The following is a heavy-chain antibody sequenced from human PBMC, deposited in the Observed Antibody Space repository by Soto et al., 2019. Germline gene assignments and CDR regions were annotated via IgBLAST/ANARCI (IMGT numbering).Heavy chain of an antibody. Sequence: SETLSLTCTVSGGSISSSSYYWGWIRQPPGKGLEWIGSIYYSGSTYYNPSLKSRVTISVDTSKNQFSLKLSSVTAADTAVYYCARHFLGRDCTNGVCSPREWFDPWGQGTLVTVSS. V-gene: IGHV4-39*01. D-gene: IGHD2-8*01. CDR2: IYYSGST. CDR3: ARHFLGRDCTNGVCSPREWFDP. CDR1: GGSISSSSYY. J-gene: IGHJ5*02.